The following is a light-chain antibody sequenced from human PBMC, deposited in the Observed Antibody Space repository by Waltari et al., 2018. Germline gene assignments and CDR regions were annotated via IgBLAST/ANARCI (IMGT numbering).Light chain of an antibody. J-gene: IGLJ1*01. CDR3: SSYTTSSAPGV. CDR1: DSHVGAYDS. Sequence: QSALTQPASVSGSPGQSITISCSGTDSHVGAYDSVSCYQQHPGKAPHLIIYEVSNRPSGISNPFSSSKSGNTASLTISGLQAEDEADYYCSSYTTSSAPGVFGTGTRVTVL. CDR2: EVS. V-gene: IGLV2-14*01.